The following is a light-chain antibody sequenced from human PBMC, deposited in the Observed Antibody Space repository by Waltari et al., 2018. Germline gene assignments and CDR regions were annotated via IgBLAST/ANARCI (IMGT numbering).Light chain of an antibody. Sequence: QSALTQPASVSGSPGQSITIPRTGTSSDIGGYHYFYWYQQVPGKAPKLMIYDVSNRPSGVSSRFSGSKSGNTASLTISGLQAEDEADYFCSSYIDSSTLELFGGGTSLTVL. CDR1: SSDIGGYHY. CDR2: DVS. V-gene: IGLV2-14*03. CDR3: SSYIDSSTLEL. J-gene: IGLJ2*01.